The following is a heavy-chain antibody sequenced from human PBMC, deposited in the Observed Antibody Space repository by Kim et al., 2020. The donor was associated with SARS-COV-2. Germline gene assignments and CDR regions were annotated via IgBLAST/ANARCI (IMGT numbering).Heavy chain of an antibody. J-gene: IGHJ4*02. V-gene: IGHV3-23*01. Sequence: YADSVKGRFTISRDNSKSTLYLQMNSLRVEDTAIYYCAKVVGASQRDYWGQGTLVTVSS. D-gene: IGHD1-26*01. CDR3: AKVVGASQRDY.